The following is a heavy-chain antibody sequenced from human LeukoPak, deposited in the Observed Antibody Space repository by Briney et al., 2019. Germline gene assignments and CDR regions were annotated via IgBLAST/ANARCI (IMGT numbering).Heavy chain of an antibody. J-gene: IGHJ4*02. D-gene: IGHD6-13*01. CDR2: IWYDGSNK. CDR1: GFTFRNYG. CDR3: AKGGLAAAGINY. Sequence: GGSLRLSCEASGFTFRNYGMHWVRQAPGKGLEWEAIIWYDGSNKYYADSVKGRFTISRDNSKNMVYLQMNSLRAEDTAVYYCAKGGLAAAGINYWGQGTLVTVS. V-gene: IGHV3-33*06.